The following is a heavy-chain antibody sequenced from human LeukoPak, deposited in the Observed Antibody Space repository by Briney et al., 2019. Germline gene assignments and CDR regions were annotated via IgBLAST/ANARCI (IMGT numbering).Heavy chain of an antibody. Sequence: SEIVSLTCAVYGESFSCYYWSWMRQPPGKGLEWIGEINHSGSTNYNPSLKSRVTISVDTSKNQFSLKLSSVTAADTAVYYCARGPGDVWGQGTTVTVSS. J-gene: IGHJ6*02. CDR2: INHSGST. CDR3: ARGPGDV. V-gene: IGHV4-34*01. CDR1: GESFSCYY.